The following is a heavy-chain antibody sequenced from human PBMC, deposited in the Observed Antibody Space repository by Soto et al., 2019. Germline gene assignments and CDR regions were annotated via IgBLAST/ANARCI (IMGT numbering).Heavy chain of an antibody. CDR1: GFAFSNYA. J-gene: IGHJ4*02. D-gene: IGHD1-1*01. V-gene: IGHV3-30*18. Sequence: GGSLRLSCAASGFAFSNYAMHWVRQAPGKGLEWVALTSYDGNNEYYTDSVKGRFTISRDNSKNTLFLQMNSPRPEDTAVYYCAKDKGVFNWATSYFDYWGQGALVTVSS. CDR2: TSYDGNNE. CDR3: AKDKGVFNWATSYFDY.